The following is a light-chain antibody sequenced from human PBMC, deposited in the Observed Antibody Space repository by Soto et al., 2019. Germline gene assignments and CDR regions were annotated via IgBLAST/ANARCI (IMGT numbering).Light chain of an antibody. Sequence: QSVLTQPPSSSGTPGQRATISCCGSNSNIGSDIVNCYQLLPGAAPEVLINTTNQRPSGVPERFSGSKSGTSASQAISGLQSEDEANSSCATWDGGLSGPFVFGTGTKVTAL. V-gene: IGLV1-44*01. CDR3: ATWDGGLSGPFV. CDR2: TTN. J-gene: IGLJ1*01. CDR1: NSNIGSDI.